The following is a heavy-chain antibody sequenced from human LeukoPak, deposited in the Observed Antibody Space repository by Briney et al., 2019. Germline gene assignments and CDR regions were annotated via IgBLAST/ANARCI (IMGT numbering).Heavy chain of an antibody. CDR3: ARDGTPIAAAGRFDY. CDR1: GYSISSGYY. J-gene: IGHJ4*02. CDR2: IYHSGST. V-gene: IGHV4-38-2*02. D-gene: IGHD6-13*01. Sequence: PSETLSLTCAVSGYSISSGYYWGWIQQPPGKGLEWIGSIYHSGSTYYNPSLKSRVTISVDTSKNQFSLKLSSVTAADTAVYYCARDGTPIAAAGRFDYWGQGTLVTVSS.